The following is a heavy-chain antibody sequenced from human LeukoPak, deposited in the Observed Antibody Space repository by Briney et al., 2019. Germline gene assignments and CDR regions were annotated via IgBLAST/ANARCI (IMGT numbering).Heavy chain of an antibody. CDR2: ISAYNGNT. CDR1: GYTFTSYG. Sequence: ASVKVSCKASGYTFTSYGISWVRQAPGQGLEWMGWISAYNGNTNYAQKLQGRVTMTTDTSTSTAYMELRSLRSDDTAVYYCATSKPGIAARRSHFDYWGQGTLVTVSS. J-gene: IGHJ4*02. D-gene: IGHD6-6*01. V-gene: IGHV1-18*01. CDR3: ATSKPGIAARRSHFDY.